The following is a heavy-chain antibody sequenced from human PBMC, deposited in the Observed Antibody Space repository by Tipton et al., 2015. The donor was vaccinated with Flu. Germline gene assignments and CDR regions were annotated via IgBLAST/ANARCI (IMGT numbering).Heavy chain of an antibody. D-gene: IGHD2-15*01. CDR2: IYTSGST. V-gene: IGHV4-61*02. Sequence: TLSLTCTVSGGSISSGSYYWSWIRQPAGKGLEWIGRIYTSGSTNYNPSLKSRVTISVDTSKNQFSLKLSSVSAADTAVYYCARGIYCSGGSCYPGGGYFGYWGQGTLVTVSS. CDR3: ARGIYCSGGSCYPGGGYFGY. CDR1: GGSISSGSYY. J-gene: IGHJ4*02.